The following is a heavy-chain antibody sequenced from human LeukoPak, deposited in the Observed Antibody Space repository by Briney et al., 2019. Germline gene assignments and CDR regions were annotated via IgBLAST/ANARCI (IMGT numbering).Heavy chain of an antibody. CDR2: IYTSGST. D-gene: IGHD3-10*01. CDR3: ARDDVLLWFGELLFAGAFDI. V-gene: IGHV4-4*07. CDR1: GGSIISYY. Sequence: SETLSLTCTVSGGSIISYYWSWIRQPAGKGLEWIGRIYTSGSTNYNPSLKSRVTMSVDTSKNQFSLKLSSVTAADTAVYYCARDDVLLWFGELLFAGAFDIWGQGTMVTVSS. J-gene: IGHJ3*02.